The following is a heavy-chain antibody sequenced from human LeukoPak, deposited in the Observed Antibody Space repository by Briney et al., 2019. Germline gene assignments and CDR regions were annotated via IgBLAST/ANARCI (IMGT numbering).Heavy chain of an antibody. CDR3: AKGRGFDY. D-gene: IGHD2-15*01. J-gene: IGHJ4*02. V-gene: IGHV3-23*01. CDR2: ISGSGGST. CDR1: EFTVSSNY. Sequence: GGSLRLSCAASEFTVSSNYMNWVRQAPGKGLEWVSAISGSGGSTYYADSVKGRFTISRDNSKNTLYLQMNSLRAEDTAVYYCAKGRGFDYWGQGTLVTVSS.